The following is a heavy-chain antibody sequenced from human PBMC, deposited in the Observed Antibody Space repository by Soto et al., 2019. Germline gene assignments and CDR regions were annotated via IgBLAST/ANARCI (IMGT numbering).Heavy chain of an antibody. CDR1: GGSIKSGDYY. CDR2: IYYSANT. D-gene: IGHD2-21*02. V-gene: IGHV4-30-4*01. CDR3: ARGPCGGDCYPPDS. J-gene: IGHJ4*02. Sequence: QVQLQESGPGLVKPSQTLSLTCTVSGGSIKSGDYYWTWIRQPPGKGLEFIGYIYYSANTYYNPSLKRRVTIXVXTXXNHLSLKLSSVTAADTAVYYCARGPCGGDCYPPDSWGQGTLVTVSS.